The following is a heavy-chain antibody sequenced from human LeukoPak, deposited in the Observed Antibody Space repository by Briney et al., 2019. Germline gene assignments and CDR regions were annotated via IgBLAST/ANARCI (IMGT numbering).Heavy chain of an antibody. CDR3: AKEIYGSGSYYDLDY. V-gene: IGHV3-9*01. D-gene: IGHD3-10*01. J-gene: IGHJ4*02. CDR2: ISWNSGSI. Sequence: PGGSLRLSCAASGFTFDDYAMHWVRQAPGKGLEWVSGISWNSGSIGYADSVKGRFTISRDNAKNSLYLQMNSLRAEDTAVYYCAKEIYGSGSYYDLDYWGQGSLVTVSS. CDR1: GFTFDDYA.